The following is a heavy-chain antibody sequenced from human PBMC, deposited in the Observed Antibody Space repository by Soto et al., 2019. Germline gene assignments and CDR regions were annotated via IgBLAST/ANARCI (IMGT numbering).Heavy chain of an antibody. V-gene: IGHV4-59*08. CDR3: TRVLRRTPPYYYYMDV. CDR1: GGSISSYY. CDR2: IYYSGST. Sequence: SETLSFTCTVSGGSISSYYWSWIRQPPGKGLEWIGYIYYSGSTNYNPSLKSRVTISVDTSKNQFSLKLSSVTAADTAVYYCTRVLRRTPPYYYYMDVWGKGTTVTVSS. J-gene: IGHJ6*03. D-gene: IGHD2-15*01.